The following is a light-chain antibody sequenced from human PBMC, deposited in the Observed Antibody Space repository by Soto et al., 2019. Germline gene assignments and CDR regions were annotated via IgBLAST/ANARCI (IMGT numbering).Light chain of an antibody. V-gene: IGKV1-27*01. J-gene: IGKJ1*01. CDR3: QQSFSTPWT. CDR2: AAS. Sequence: IHMTPSPSSLSASLVYGFPITCGASQGISNYLAWYQQKPGKVPKLLIYAASTLQSGVPSRFSGSGSGTDFTLTISSLQPEDFATYSCQQSFSTPWTFGQGTKVDIK. CDR1: QGISNY.